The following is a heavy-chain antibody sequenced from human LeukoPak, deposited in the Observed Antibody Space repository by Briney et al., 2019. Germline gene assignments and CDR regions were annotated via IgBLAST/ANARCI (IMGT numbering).Heavy chain of an antibody. Sequence: PSETLSLTCTVSGGSISSGDYYWSWIRQPPGKGLEWIGYIYYSGSTNYNPSLKSRVTISVDTSKNQFSLKLSSVTAADTAVYYCARDAYYYDSSGYWRAFDIWGQGTMVTVSS. D-gene: IGHD3-22*01. CDR3: ARDAYYYDSSGYWRAFDI. J-gene: IGHJ3*02. CDR2: IYYSGST. CDR1: GGSISSGDYY. V-gene: IGHV4-61*08.